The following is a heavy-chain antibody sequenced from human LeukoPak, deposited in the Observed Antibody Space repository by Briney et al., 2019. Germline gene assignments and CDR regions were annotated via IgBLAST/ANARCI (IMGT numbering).Heavy chain of an antibody. Sequence: SETLSLTCTVSGGSISSTTYYWGWLRRPPGKGLEWIGSIYYSGSTHYNPSLKSRVTVSVDTSKNQFSLKLSSVTAADTAVYYCVRGSTLRHYQYWGQGTLVTVSS. CDR2: IYYSGST. D-gene: IGHD2-21*01. V-gene: IGHV4-39*01. J-gene: IGHJ4*02. CDR1: GGSISSTTYY. CDR3: VRGSTLRHYQY.